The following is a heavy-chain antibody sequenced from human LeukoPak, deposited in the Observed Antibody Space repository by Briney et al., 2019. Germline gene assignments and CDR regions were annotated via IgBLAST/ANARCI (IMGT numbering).Heavy chain of an antibody. Sequence: GSLRLSCAASGFPVSSNYMSWVRQAPGKGLEWVSVIYSGGSTYYADSVKGRFTISRDNSKDTLYLQMNSLRAEDTAVYYCARDADGSSWYHFDYWGQGTLVTVSS. D-gene: IGHD6-13*01. CDR2: IYSGGST. J-gene: IGHJ4*02. CDR1: GFPVSSNY. CDR3: ARDADGSSWYHFDY. V-gene: IGHV3-53*01.